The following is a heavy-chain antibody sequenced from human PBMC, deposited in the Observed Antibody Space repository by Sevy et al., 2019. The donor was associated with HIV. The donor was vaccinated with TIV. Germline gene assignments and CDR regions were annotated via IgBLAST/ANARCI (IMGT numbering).Heavy chain of an antibody. CDR2: ISGSGGST. J-gene: IGHJ3*02. D-gene: IGHD3-10*01. CDR1: GFTFSSYA. Sequence: LSLTCAASGFTFSSYAMSWVRQAPGKGLEWVSAISGSGGSTYYADSVKGRFTISRDNSKNTLYLQMNSLRAEDTAVYYCAKSYYYGSGTQGGDAFDIWGQGTMVTVSS. CDR3: AKSYYYGSGTQGGDAFDI. V-gene: IGHV3-23*01.